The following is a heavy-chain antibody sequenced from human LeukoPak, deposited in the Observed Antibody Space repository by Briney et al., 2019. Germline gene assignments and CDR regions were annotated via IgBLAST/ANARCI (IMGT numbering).Heavy chain of an antibody. Sequence: ASVKVSCKASGYTFTSYGISWVRQAPGQGLEWMGWISAYNGNTNYAQKLQGRATMTTDTSTSTAYMELRGLRSDDTAVYYCARVWGDILTGVGGNWFDPWGQGTLVTVSS. CDR1: GYTFTSYG. CDR2: ISAYNGNT. J-gene: IGHJ5*02. V-gene: IGHV1-18*01. D-gene: IGHD3-9*01. CDR3: ARVWGDILTGVGGNWFDP.